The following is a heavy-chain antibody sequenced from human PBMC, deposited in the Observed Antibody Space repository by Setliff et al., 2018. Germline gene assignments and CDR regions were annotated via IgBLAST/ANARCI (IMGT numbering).Heavy chain of an antibody. Sequence: ASVKVSCKASGYTFTSFDISWVRRAPGQGLEWMGWISAYNDETDYAQKFRGRVTMTTDTSTSTAYMEMRSLTSDDTAVYYCARDEIRPITPDYWGQGTLVTVSS. V-gene: IGHV1-18*01. CDR2: ISAYNDET. CDR1: GYTFTSFD. CDR3: ARDEIRPITPDY. D-gene: IGHD1-20*01. J-gene: IGHJ4*02.